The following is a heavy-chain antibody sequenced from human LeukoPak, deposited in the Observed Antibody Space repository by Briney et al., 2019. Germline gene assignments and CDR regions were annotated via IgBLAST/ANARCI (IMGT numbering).Heavy chain of an antibody. CDR2: IYSGGST. D-gene: IGHD1-26*01. J-gene: IGHJ4*02. Sequence: QPGGSLRLSCAASGLTVSYNYMSWVRQAPGKGLEWVSLIYSGGSTRHADSVKGRFTISRDNSKNTLYLQMNSLRVEDTAVYYCARGGWELSYWGQGTLVTVSS. CDR3: ARGGWELSY. CDR1: GLTVSYNY. V-gene: IGHV3-53*01.